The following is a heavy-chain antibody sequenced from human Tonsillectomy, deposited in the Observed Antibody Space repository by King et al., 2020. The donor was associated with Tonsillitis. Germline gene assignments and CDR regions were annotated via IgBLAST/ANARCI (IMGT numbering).Heavy chain of an antibody. J-gene: IGHJ4*02. V-gene: IGHV4-59*01. Sequence: QLQESGPGLVKPSETLSLTCTVSGGSISSYYWSWIRQPPGKGLEWIGYLYNSGSTKYNPSLKSRVTISVDTSKNQFSLKLSSVTAADTAVYYCARGRGISPWGGSGSSYFDYWGQGTLVTVSS. CDR2: LYNSGST. CDR1: GGSISSYY. CDR3: ARGRGISPWGGSGSSYFDY. D-gene: IGHD3-10*01.